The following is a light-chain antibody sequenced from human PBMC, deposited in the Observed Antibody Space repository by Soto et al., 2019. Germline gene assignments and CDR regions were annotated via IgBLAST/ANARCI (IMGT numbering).Light chain of an antibody. CDR3: CSYGGSLTWV. J-gene: IGLJ3*02. V-gene: IGLV2-23*02. Sequence: QSALTQPASVSGSLGQSITISCTGTSSDVGSYDFVSWYQQHPGTAPKLMIYEVSKRPSGVPNRFSGSKSGKTASLTISGLQAEDEADYYCCSYGGSLTWVFGGGTQLTVL. CDR2: EVS. CDR1: SSDVGSYDF.